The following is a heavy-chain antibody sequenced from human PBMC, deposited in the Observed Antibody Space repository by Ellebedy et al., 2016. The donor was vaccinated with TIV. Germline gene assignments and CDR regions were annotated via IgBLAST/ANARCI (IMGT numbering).Heavy chain of an antibody. D-gene: IGHD4/OR15-4a*01. CDR2: ITPYNGDT. Sequence: ASVRVSCXTSGYNFTSYFINWVRQAPGQGLEWMGWITPYNGDTRYAPKFQARITMTTDTSTRTVYMELNNLRSDDTGVYYCAREEGANRLDSWGQGSLVTVSS. V-gene: IGHV1-18*01. CDR3: AREEGANRLDS. J-gene: IGHJ4*02. CDR1: GYNFTSYF.